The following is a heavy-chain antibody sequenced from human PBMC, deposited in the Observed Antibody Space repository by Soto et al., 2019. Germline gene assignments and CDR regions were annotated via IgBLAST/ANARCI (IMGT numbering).Heavy chain of an antibody. J-gene: IGHJ4*02. CDR3: ATGTLWWFFDH. Sequence: SETLSLTCTVSGGSISSYYWSWIRQSPGKGLEWIGYIYYSGSTNYNPSLKSRVTISVDTSKNQFSLKLSSVTAADTAVYYCATGTLWWFFDHWGQGTLVTVSS. D-gene: IGHD2-21*01. CDR2: IYYSGST. V-gene: IGHV4-59*01. CDR1: GGSISSYY.